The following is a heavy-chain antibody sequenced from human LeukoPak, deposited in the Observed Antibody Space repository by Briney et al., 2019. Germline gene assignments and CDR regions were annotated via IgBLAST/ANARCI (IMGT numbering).Heavy chain of an antibody. Sequence: ASVKVSCKASGGTFSSYAISWVRQAPGQGLEWMGGIIPIFGTANYAQKFQGRVTITADKSTSTAYMELSSLRSEDTAVYYCARIVGATFGDNWFDPWGQGTLVTVSS. CDR3: ARIVGATFGDNWFDP. CDR1: GGTFSSYA. J-gene: IGHJ5*02. CDR2: IIPIFGTA. V-gene: IGHV1-69*06. D-gene: IGHD1-26*01.